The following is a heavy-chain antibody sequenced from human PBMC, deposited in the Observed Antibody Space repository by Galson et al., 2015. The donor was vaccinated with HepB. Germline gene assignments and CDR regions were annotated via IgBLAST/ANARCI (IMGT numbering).Heavy chain of an antibody. D-gene: IGHD1-7*01. CDR1: GYNLTKSS. CDR2: FDPDDGEI. CDR3: AIGLELNFFLEY. J-gene: IGHJ4*02. V-gene: IGHV1-24*01. Sequence: SLKVSCKVSGYNLTKSSIHCVRQAHGKGLEWMGGFDPDDGEIQYAHKFQGRGTLTEDTSTDTAYMELSSRRSEETAVYYCAIGLELNFFLEYWGQGTLVTVSS.